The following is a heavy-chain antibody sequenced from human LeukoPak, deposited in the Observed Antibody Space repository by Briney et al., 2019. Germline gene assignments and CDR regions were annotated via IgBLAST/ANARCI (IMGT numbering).Heavy chain of an antibody. CDR1: GDSISSSNW. V-gene: IGHV4-4*02. D-gene: IGHD5-18*01. Sequence: SETLSLTCAVSGDSISSSNWWTWVRQPPRKGLEWIGEIYHSGSTNYNPSLKSRVTISVDKSNNQFSLKLTSVTAADTAVYYCARQSGYSNGFDYWGQGTLVTVSS. J-gene: IGHJ4*02. CDR3: ARQSGYSNGFDY. CDR2: IYHSGST.